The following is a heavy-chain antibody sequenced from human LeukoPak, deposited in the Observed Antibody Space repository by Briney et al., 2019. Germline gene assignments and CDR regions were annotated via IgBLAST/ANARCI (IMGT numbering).Heavy chain of an antibody. D-gene: IGHD4-23*01. CDR3: AREGIISTVVTPDAFDI. CDR1: GGTFSSYA. Sequence: SVKVSCKASGGTFSSYAISWVRQAPGQGLEWMGGIIPIFGTANYAQKFQGRVTITADASTSTAYMELSSLRSEDTAVYYCAREGIISTVVTPDAFDIWGQGTMVTVSS. J-gene: IGHJ3*02. V-gene: IGHV1-69*13. CDR2: IIPIFGTA.